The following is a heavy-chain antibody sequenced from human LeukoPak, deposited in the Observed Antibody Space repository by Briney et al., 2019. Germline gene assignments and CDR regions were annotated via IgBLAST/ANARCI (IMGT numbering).Heavy chain of an antibody. CDR1: GGSIGGYY. CDR2: IHHSGST. J-gene: IGHJ4*02. V-gene: IGHV4-59*08. Sequence: SETLSLTCTVSGGSIGGYYGSWIRQPPGKGLEWIGYIHHSGSTKYNPSLEGRVSMSVDTSKTQFSLKLNSVAAADTAVYHCARHNYGNFVFDYWGQGTLVTVPS. D-gene: IGHD4-17*01. CDR3: ARHNYGNFVFDY.